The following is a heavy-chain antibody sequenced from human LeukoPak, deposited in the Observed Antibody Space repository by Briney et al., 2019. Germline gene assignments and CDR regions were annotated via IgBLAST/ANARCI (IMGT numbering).Heavy chain of an antibody. J-gene: IGHJ6*02. CDR3: ARASRYESFYYNGLDV. D-gene: IGHD1-1*01. CDR1: GFTFSRYG. Sequence: GGSLRLSCAASGFTFSRYGMHWVRQAPGKGLEWVAGIVHDGSDKYYGDSVKGRYTISRDDSKNTLYLQMNSLGAEDTAVYYCARASRYESFYYNGLDVWGQGTTIIVSS. V-gene: IGHV3-30*03. CDR2: IVHDGSDK.